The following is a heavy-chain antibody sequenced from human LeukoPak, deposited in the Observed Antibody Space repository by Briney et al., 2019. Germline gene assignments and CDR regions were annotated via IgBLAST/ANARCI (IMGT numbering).Heavy chain of an antibody. Sequence: GASVKVSCKASGYTFTSYYMHWVRQAPGQGLEWMGGIIPIFGTANYAQKFQGRVTITADESTSTAYMELSSLRSEDTAVYYCTTSIGKTHLAYCGGDCYQLDYWGQGTLVTVSS. D-gene: IGHD2-21*02. CDR1: GYTFTSYY. CDR2: IIPIFGTA. CDR3: TTSIGKTHLAYCGGDCYQLDY. J-gene: IGHJ4*02. V-gene: IGHV1-69*13.